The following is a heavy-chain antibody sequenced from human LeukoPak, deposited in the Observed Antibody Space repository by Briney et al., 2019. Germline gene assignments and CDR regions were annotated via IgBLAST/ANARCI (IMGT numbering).Heavy chain of an antibody. J-gene: IGHJ5*02. CDR1: GYTFTSYG. D-gene: IGHD1-1*01. Sequence: ASVKVSCKASGYTFTSYGISWARQAPGQGLEWMGWISAYNGNTNYAQKLQGRVTMTTDTSTSTAYMELRSLRSDDTAVYYCAREKVLEVFNWFDPWGQGTLVTVSS. CDR3: AREKVLEVFNWFDP. CDR2: ISAYNGNT. V-gene: IGHV1-18*01.